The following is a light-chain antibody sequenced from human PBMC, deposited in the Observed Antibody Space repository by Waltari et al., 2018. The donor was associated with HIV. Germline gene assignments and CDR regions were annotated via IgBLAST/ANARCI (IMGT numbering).Light chain of an antibody. CDR1: QSISSW. CDR2: KAS. J-gene: IGKJ1*01. V-gene: IGKV1-5*03. Sequence: DIQLTQPPSTLSAPVGDRVTITCRASQSISSWLAWYQPKPGKAPKLLIYKASSLKSGVPSRFSGSGSVTEFTLTISSLQPDDFATDYCQQYNSYSVTFGQGTKVEIK. CDR3: QQYNSYSVT.